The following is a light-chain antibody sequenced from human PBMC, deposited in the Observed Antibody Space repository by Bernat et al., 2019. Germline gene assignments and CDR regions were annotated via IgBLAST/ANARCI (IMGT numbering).Light chain of an antibody. CDR1: SSDVGAYNY. Sequence: QSALTQPASVSGSPGQSITLSCTGTSSDVGAYNYVSWYQQHPGKAPKLMIFDVSNRLSGVSDRFSGSKSGNTASLTISGLRAEDEADYYCSSVSTTSTPVVFGGGTKLT. CDR3: SSVSTTSTPVV. CDR2: DVS. J-gene: IGLJ3*02. V-gene: IGLV2-14*03.